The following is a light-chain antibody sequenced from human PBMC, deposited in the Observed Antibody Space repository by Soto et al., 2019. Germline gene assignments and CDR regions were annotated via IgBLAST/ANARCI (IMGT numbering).Light chain of an antibody. Sequence: QSVLTQPASVSGSPGQSVTISCTGTSTNVGTYQAISWYQQHPGKAPKLILYEVSQRPSGVSDRFSGSKSGNTASLTISGLQAEDEADYHCCSYASSSTYVFGTGNKVTVL. J-gene: IGLJ1*01. CDR1: STNVGTYQA. CDR2: EVS. V-gene: IGLV2-23*02. CDR3: CSYASSSTYV.